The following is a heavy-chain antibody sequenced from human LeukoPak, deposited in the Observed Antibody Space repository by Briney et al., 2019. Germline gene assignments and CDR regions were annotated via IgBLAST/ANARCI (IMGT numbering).Heavy chain of an antibody. CDR2: INPSGGTT. J-gene: IGHJ4*02. D-gene: IGHD2-21*02. CDR1: GYTFTNYY. V-gene: IGHV1-46*01. CDR3: ARDMNCGGDCFFF. Sequence: ASVKVSCKASGYTFTNYYMHWVRQAPGQGLEWMGIINPSGGTTSYAQKFQGRVTMTRDTSTSTVYMELSSLRSEDTAVYYCARDMNCGGDCFFFWGQGTLVTVPS.